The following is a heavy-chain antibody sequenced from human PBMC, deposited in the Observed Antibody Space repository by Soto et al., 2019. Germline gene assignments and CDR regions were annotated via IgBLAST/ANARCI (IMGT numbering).Heavy chain of an antibody. CDR1: GGSISSYY. J-gene: IGHJ4*02. V-gene: IGHV4-59*01. D-gene: IGHD3-9*01. Sequence: SETLSLTCTVSGGSISSYYWSWIRQPPGKGLEWIGYIYYSGSANYNPSLKSRVTISVDTSKNQFSLKLSSVTAADTAVYYCASQYYDILTGYYTDYWGQGTLVTVSS. CDR3: ASQYYDILTGYYTDY. CDR2: IYYSGSA.